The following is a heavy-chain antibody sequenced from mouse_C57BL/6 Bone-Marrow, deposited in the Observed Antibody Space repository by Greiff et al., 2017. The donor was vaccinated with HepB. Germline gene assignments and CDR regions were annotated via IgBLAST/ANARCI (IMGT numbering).Heavy chain of an antibody. J-gene: IGHJ2*01. V-gene: IGHV1-69*01. CDR2: IDPSDSYT. D-gene: IGHD2-2*01. CDR3: ARGLPPFDY. CDR1: GYTFTSYW. Sequence: VQLQQPGAELVMPGASVKLSCKASGYTFTSYWMHWVKQRPGQGLEWIGEIDPSDSYTNYNQKFKGKSTLTVDKSSSTAYMQLSSLTSEDSAVYYCARGLPPFDYWGQGTTLTVSS.